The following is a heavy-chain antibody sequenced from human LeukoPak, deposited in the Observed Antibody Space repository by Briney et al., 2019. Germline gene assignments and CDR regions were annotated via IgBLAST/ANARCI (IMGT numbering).Heavy chain of an antibody. CDR1: GCTFTGYY. CDR2: INPNSGGT. D-gene: IGHD5-12*01. V-gene: IGHV1-2*02. Sequence: ASVKVSCKASGCTFTGYYMHWVRQAPGQGLEWMGWINPNSGGTNYEQKFQGRVAMTRDTSISSAYMDLTRLRSDDTAVYYCARASGYHFGTDFDYWGQGTLVTVSS. J-gene: IGHJ4*02. CDR3: ARASGYHFGTDFDY.